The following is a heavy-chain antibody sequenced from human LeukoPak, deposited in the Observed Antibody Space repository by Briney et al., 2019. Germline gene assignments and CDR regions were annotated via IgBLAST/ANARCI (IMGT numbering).Heavy chain of an antibody. D-gene: IGHD4-17*01. CDR1: GGSISSSSYY. CDR2: IYYSGST. J-gene: IGHJ3*02. V-gene: IGHV4-39*02. Sequence: SETLSLTCTVSGGSISSSSYYWGWIRQPPGKGLDWIGSIYYSGSTYYNPSLKSRVTISVDTSKNQFSLKMSSVTAADTAVYYCAREGTVTKNYGAFDIWGQGTMVTASS. CDR3: AREGTVTKNYGAFDI.